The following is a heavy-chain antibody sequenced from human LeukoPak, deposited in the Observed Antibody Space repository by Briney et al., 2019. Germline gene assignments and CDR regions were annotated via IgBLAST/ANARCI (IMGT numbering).Heavy chain of an antibody. V-gene: IGHV4-39*01. CDR3: AREYYYDFWSGYYTWDY. CDR1: GGSFSGYY. D-gene: IGHD3-3*01. CDR2: IYYSGST. J-gene: IGHJ4*02. Sequence: PSETLSLTCAVYGGSFSGYYWGWIRQPPGKGLEWIGSIYYSGSTYYNPSLKSRVTISVDTSKNQFSLKLSSVTAADTAVYYCAREYYYDFWSGYYTWDYWGQGTLVTVSS.